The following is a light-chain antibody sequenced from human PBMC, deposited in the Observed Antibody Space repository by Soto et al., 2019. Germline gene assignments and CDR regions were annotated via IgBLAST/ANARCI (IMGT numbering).Light chain of an antibody. CDR2: GAS. CDR1: QRISNSY. V-gene: IGKV3D-20*02. Sequence: EIVLTQSPGTLSLSPGERATLSCRASQRISNSYLAWYQQKPGQAPRLLIYGASSRATGIPDRFSGSGSGTDFTLTISSLEPEDFAVYYCQQRSNWPRITFGQGTRLEIK. CDR3: QQRSNWPRIT. J-gene: IGKJ5*01.